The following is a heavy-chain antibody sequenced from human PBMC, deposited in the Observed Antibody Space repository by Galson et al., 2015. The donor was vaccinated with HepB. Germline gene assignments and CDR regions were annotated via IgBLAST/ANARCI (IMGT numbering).Heavy chain of an antibody. Sequence: SVKVSCKASGYTFTSYYMHWVRQAPGQGLEWMGIINPSGGSTSYAQKFQGRVTMTRDTSTSTVYMELSSLRSEDTAVYYCASPPLDYDSSGYLGYWGQGTLVTVSS. CDR2: INPSGGST. D-gene: IGHD3-22*01. J-gene: IGHJ4*02. CDR1: GYTFTSYY. V-gene: IGHV1-46*01. CDR3: ASPPLDYDSSGYLGY.